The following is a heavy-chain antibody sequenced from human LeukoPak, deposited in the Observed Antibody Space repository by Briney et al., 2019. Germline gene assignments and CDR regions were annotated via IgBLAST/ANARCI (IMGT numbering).Heavy chain of an antibody. D-gene: IGHD3-22*01. V-gene: IGHV4-4*07. CDR2: MSGSGST. J-gene: IGHJ4*02. CDR1: GDSISSHY. Sequence: SETLSLTCTVSGDSISSHYWSWIRQPAGRGLEWIARMSGSGSTNYNPSLKSRVTLSVDTSKNQFSLNLNSVTAAGTAVYYCARDRTYYDSTGYYYDFWGQGTLVTVSS. CDR3: ARDRTYYDSTGYYYDF.